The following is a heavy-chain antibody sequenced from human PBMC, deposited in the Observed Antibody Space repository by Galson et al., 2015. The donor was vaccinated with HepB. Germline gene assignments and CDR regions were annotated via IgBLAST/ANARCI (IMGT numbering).Heavy chain of an antibody. CDR2: VSAYNPNT. CDR3: ARGALDAVVDATQNNWFAP. V-gene: IGHV1-18*01. CDR1: GYNFPTYS. J-gene: IGHJ5*02. D-gene: IGHD2-15*01. Sequence: QSGAEVKKPGESLKISCKASGYNFPTYSITWVRQTPGRGLEWMGWVSAYNPNTNYAQHLQGRVTMTTDTSTSTAYMELRSLRSADTAVYYCARGALDAVVDATQNNWFAPWGQGTLITVSS.